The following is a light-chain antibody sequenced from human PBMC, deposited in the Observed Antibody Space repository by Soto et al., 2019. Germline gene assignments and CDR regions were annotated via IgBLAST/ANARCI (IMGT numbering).Light chain of an antibody. CDR3: QHYNSYSEA. V-gene: IGKV1-5*03. J-gene: IGKJ1*01. Sequence: DIQMTQSPSTLSGSVGDRVTITCRASQTISGWLAWYQQKPGKAPKLLIYKASTLKSGVPSRFSGSGSRTEFTLTISSLQPDDFATYYCQHYNSYSEAFGQGTKVDLK. CDR1: QTISGW. CDR2: KAS.